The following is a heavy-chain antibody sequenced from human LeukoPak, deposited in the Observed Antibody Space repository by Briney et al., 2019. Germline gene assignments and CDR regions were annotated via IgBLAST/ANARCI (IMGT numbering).Heavy chain of an antibody. D-gene: IGHD2-2*01. V-gene: IGHV1-18*01. CDR1: GYTFTSYG. CDR2: TSAYNGNT. J-gene: IGHJ4*02. Sequence: ASVKVSCKASGYTFTSYGISWVRQAPGQGLEWMGWTSAYNGNTNYAQKLRGRVTMTTDTSTSTAYMELRSLRSDDTAVYYCATSPGVEVVPAAFDYWGQGTLVTVSS. CDR3: ATSPGVEVVPAAFDY.